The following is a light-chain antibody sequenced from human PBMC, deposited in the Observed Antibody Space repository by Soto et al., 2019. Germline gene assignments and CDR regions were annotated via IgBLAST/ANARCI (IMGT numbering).Light chain of an antibody. J-gene: IGLJ2*01. Sequence: QSVLTQPPSVSAAPGQKVTISCSGSSSNIGNHYVSWYQQLPGTAPKLLIYDNNKRPSGIPDRFSGSKSGTSATLGITGLQTGDEADYYCGTWDSSLSDVVFGGRTKLTVL. CDR1: SSNIGNHY. CDR2: DNN. CDR3: GTWDSSLSDVV. V-gene: IGLV1-51*01.